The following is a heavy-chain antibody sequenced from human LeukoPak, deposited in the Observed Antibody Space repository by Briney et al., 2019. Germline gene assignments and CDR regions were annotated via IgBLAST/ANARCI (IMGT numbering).Heavy chain of an antibody. CDR3: TSRSGSPFES. J-gene: IGHJ4*02. CDR1: GLTVSTNY. CDR2: IYSGGST. V-gene: IGHV3-66*01. Sequence: GGSLRLSCAASGLTVSTNYMTWVRQAPGKGLEWVSFIYSGGSTYYAVSVKRRFTSSRDNYKNTLYLQMNSLRAEDTAVYYCTSRSGSPFESWGQGSLVTVSP. D-gene: IGHD3-10*01.